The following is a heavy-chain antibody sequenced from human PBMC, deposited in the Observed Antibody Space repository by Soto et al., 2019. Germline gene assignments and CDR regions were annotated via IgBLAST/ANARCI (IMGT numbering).Heavy chain of an antibody. CDR3: ARGSSIAGLYYGMDV. CDR2: NYYSGIT. D-gene: IGHD6-6*01. J-gene: IGHJ6*02. CDR1: GGSISSGGYY. Sequence: QVQLQESGPGLVKPSQTLSLTCTVSGGSISSGGYYWTWIRQHPGKGLELIGYNYYSGITYYNPSLKSRVTISLDTSKHQFSRKLSSVTAADTAVYYCARGSSIAGLYYGMDVWGQGTTVTLSS. V-gene: IGHV4-31*03.